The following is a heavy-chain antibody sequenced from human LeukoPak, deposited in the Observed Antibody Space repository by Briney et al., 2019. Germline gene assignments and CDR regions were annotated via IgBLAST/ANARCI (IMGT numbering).Heavy chain of an antibody. CDR2: ISSSSSYI. V-gene: IGHV3-21*01. Sequence: GGSLRLSCAASGFAFSSYSMNWVRQAPGKGLEWVSSISSSSSYIYYADSVKGRFTISRDNAKNSLYLQMNSLRAEDTAVYYCARTIVVVPAAIEEDAFDIWGQGTMVTVSS. CDR3: ARTIVVVPAAIEEDAFDI. D-gene: IGHD2-2*02. J-gene: IGHJ3*02. CDR1: GFAFSSYS.